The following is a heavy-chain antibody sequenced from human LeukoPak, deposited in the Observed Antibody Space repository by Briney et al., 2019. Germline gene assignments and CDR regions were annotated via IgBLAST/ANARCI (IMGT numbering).Heavy chain of an antibody. D-gene: IGHD1-1*01. CDR3: ARGVSIWNYLDY. J-gene: IGHJ4*02. V-gene: IGHV3-30-3*01. Sequence: PGGSLRLSCAASGFTFSSYAMHWVRQAPGKGLEWVAVISYDGSNKYYADSVKGRFTISRDNSKNTLYLQMNSLRAEDTAVYYCARGVSIWNYLDYWGQGTLVTVSS. CDR1: GFTFSSYA. CDR2: ISYDGSNK.